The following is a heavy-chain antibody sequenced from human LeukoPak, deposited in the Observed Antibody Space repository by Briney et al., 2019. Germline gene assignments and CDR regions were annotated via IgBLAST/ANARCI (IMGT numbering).Heavy chain of an antibody. CDR3: ARHSPGVLRYYYYYMDV. CDR2: IYHSGST. V-gene: IGHV4-38-2*01. Sequence: PSETLSLTCAVSGYSISSGYYWGWIRQPPGKGLEWNGSIYHSGSTYYNPSLKSRVTISVDTSKNQFSLKLSSVTAADTAVYYCARHSPGVLRYYYYYMDVWGKGTTVTVSS. CDR1: GYSISSGYY. D-gene: IGHD2/OR15-2a*01. J-gene: IGHJ6*03.